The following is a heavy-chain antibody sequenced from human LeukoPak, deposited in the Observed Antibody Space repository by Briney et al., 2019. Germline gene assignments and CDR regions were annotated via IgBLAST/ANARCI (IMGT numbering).Heavy chain of an antibody. Sequence: GGSLRLSCAASGFTFSSYPMSWVRQAPGKGLEWVSIISTDSTYTFYAHSVKGRFTISGDNSKDTLYLQMSSLRVEDTAVYFCAKGEGYCGGGTCFRYFDSWGQGTLVTVSS. CDR2: ISTDSTYT. V-gene: IGHV3-23*01. J-gene: IGHJ4*02. CDR1: GFTFSSYP. CDR3: AKGEGYCGGGTCFRYFDS. D-gene: IGHD2-15*01.